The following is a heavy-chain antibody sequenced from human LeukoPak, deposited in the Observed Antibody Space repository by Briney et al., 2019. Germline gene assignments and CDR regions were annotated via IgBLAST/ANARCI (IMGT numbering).Heavy chain of an antibody. CDR1: GFTFSSYS. V-gene: IGHV3-9*01. CDR2: ISWNSGSI. CDR3: AKDGGSGSSYYYYYYMDV. Sequence: GGSLRLSCAASGFTFSSYSMHWVRQAPGKGLEWVSGISWNSGSIGYADSVKGRFTISRDNAKNSLYLQMNSLRAEDTALYYCAKDGGSGSSYYYYYYMDVWGKGTTVTISS. J-gene: IGHJ6*03. D-gene: IGHD3-10*01.